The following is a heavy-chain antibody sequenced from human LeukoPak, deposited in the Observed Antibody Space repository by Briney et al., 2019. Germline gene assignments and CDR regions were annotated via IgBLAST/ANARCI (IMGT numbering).Heavy chain of an antibody. CDR3: ARDLRFLEWLLSGVGFDY. J-gene: IGHJ4*02. D-gene: IGHD3-3*01. CDR2: ISAYNGNT. Sequence: GASVKVSCKASGYTFTSYGISWVRQAPGQGLEWMGWISAYNGNTNYAQKLQGRVTMTTDTSTSTAHMELRSLRSDDTAVYYCARDLRFLEWLLSGVGFDYWGQGTLVTVSS. CDR1: GYTFTSYG. V-gene: IGHV1-18*01.